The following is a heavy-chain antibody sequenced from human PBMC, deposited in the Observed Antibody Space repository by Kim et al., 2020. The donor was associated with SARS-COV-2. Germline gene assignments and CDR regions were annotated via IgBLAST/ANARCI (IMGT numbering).Heavy chain of an antibody. D-gene: IGHD1-26*01. J-gene: IGHJ5*02. V-gene: IGHV3-15*01. CDR3: TYATWSFSKA. CDR2: IKSTPDGGTP. CDR1: GLTFTNAW. Sequence: GGSLRLSCVASGLTFTNAWMSWVRQAPGKGLEWVGRIKSTPDGGTPDYAAPVKGRFTISREDSKNSLYLQMNSLRADDTALYYCTYATWSFSKAWGQGTL.